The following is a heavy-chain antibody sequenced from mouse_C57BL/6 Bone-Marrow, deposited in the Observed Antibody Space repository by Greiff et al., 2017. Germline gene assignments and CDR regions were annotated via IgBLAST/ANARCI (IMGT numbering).Heavy chain of an antibody. CDR1: GYTFTSYW. Sequence: VQLQQSGAELVMPGASVKLSCKASGYTFTSYWMHWVKQRPGQGLEWIGELDPSDSYTNYNQKFKGKSTLTVDKSSSTAYMQLSSLTAEDSAVYYCAREMDVWGQGTLVTVSA. V-gene: IGHV1-69*01. D-gene: IGHD2-3*01. CDR2: LDPSDSYT. CDR3: AREMDV. J-gene: IGHJ3*01.